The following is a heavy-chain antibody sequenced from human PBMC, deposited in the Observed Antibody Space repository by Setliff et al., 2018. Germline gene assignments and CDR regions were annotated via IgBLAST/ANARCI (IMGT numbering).Heavy chain of an antibody. CDR3: ARTSTGRYFDV. CDR2: VYYSGTT. Sequence: PSETLSLTCTVSDFSVPSVFYWGWIRQPPGKGLEWIASVYYSGTTYYNPSLESRVTMSVDMSKSQVPLNLYSVTAADTAVYYCARTSTGRYFDVWGRGTLVTVFS. J-gene: IGHJ2*01. D-gene: IGHD2-2*01. CDR1: DFSVPSVFY. V-gene: IGHV4-38-2*02.